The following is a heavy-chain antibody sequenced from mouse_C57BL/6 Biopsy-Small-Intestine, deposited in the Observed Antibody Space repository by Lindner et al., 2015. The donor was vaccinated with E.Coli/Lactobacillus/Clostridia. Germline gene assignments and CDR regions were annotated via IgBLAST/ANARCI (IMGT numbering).Heavy chain of an antibody. V-gene: IGHV1-36*01. Sequence: VQLQESGPELVKPGASVKIPCKASGFTFTDYYIHWVKQSHGKSLEWIGLVYPYNGDTVYNQKFKDKATLTVDTSSTTAYMELNSLTSEDSAVYYCARRPYYSDYDLYFDVWGTGTTVTVSS. CDR1: GFTFTDYY. CDR2: VYPYNGDT. J-gene: IGHJ1*03. CDR3: ARRPYYSDYDLYFDV. D-gene: IGHD2-5*01.